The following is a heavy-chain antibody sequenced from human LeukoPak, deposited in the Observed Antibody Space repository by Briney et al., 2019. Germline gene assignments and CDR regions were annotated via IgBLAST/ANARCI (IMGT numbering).Heavy chain of an antibody. D-gene: IGHD3-22*01. V-gene: IGHV4-34*01. Sequence: PSETLSLTCAVYGGSFSGYYWSWIRQPPGKGLEWIGEINHSGSTNYNPSLKSRVTISVDTSKNQFSLKLSSVTAADTAVYYCARGRHSFNRYYDSSGSYWIDYWGQGTLVTVSS. CDR3: ARGRHSFNRYYDSSGSYWIDY. J-gene: IGHJ4*02. CDR1: GGSFSGYY. CDR2: INHSGST.